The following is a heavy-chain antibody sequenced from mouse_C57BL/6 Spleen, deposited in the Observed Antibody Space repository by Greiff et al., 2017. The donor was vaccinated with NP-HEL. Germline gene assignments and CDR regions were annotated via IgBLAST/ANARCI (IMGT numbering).Heavy chain of an antibody. D-gene: IGHD1-1*01. CDR3: ARNYGSSYVLDY. V-gene: IGHV1-64*01. J-gene: IGHJ2*01. Sequence: QVQLQQPGAELVKPGASVKLSCKASGYTFTSYWMHWVKQRPGQGLEWIGMIHPNSGSTNYNEKFKSKATLTVDKSSSTAYMQLSSLTSEDSAVYYCARNYGSSYVLDYWGQGTTLTVSS. CDR2: IHPNSGST. CDR1: GYTFTSYW.